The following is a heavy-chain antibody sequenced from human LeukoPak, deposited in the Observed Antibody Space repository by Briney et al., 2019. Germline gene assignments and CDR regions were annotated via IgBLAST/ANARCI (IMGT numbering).Heavy chain of an antibody. CDR1: GGSISSGGYY. V-gene: IGHV4-61*08. J-gene: IGHJ6*02. CDR2: IYYSGST. Sequence: SETLSLTCTVSGGSISSGGYYWSWIRQPPGKGLEWIGYIYYSGSTNYNPSLKSRVTISVDTSKNQFSLKLSSVTAADTAVYYCARQVSTHYYYYYGMDVWGQGTTVTVSS. CDR3: ARQVSTHYYYYYGMDV. D-gene: IGHD5/OR15-5a*01.